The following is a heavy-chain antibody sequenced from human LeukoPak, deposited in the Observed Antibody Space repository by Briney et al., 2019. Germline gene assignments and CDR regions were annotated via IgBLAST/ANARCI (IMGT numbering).Heavy chain of an antibody. V-gene: IGHV1-46*01. D-gene: IGHD7-27*01. CDR1: GYTFTNYY. J-gene: IGHJ5*02. CDR2: INPSDGSA. CDR3: ARDLSWMRADAGDKWFDP. Sequence: ASVKVSCKASGYTFTNYYMHWVRQAPGQGLEWMGIINPSDGSASYAQKFQGRVTSTRDTSTTTVYLELKSLRSEDTAVYYCARDLSWMRADAGDKWFDPWGQGTPVTVSS.